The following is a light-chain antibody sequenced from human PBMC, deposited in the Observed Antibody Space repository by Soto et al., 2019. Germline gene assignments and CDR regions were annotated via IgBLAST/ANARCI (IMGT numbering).Light chain of an antibody. Sequence: QSVLTQPPSVSRAPGQRVTISCTGSSSNIGLGYDVHWYQQLPGTAPKLLIYGNSNRPSGVPDRFSGSKSGTSASLAITGLQAEDEADYYCQSHDSSLSGYWVFGGGTKLTVL. CDR3: QSHDSSLSGYWV. J-gene: IGLJ3*02. V-gene: IGLV1-40*01. CDR1: SSNIGLGYD. CDR2: GNS.